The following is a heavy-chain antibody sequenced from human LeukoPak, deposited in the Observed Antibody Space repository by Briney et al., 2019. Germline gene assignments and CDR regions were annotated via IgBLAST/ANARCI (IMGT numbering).Heavy chain of an antibody. CDR1: GFTFSSYW. CDR3: AKGNSYGYYYYMDV. V-gene: IGHV3-7*01. D-gene: IGHD5-18*01. J-gene: IGHJ6*03. Sequence: PGGSLRLSCAASGFTFSSYWMSWVRQAPGKGLEWVANIKQDGSEKYYVDSVKGRFTISRDNAKNSLYLQMNSLRAEDTAVYYCAKGNSYGYYYYMDVWGKGTTVTVSS. CDR2: IKQDGSEK.